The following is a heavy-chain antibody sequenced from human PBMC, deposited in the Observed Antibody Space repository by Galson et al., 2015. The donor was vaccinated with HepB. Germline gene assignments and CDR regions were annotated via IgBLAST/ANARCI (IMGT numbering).Heavy chain of an antibody. V-gene: IGHV4-39*01. Sequence: ETLSLTCTVSGGSISSSSYYWGWIRQPPGKGLEWIGSIYYSGSTYYNPSLKSRVPISVDTSKNQFSLKLSSVTAADTAVYYCARSFPSIAAAWVWFDPWGQGTLVTVSS. CDR3: ARSFPSIAAAWVWFDP. J-gene: IGHJ5*02. CDR2: IYYSGST. D-gene: IGHD6-13*01. CDR1: GGSISSSSYY.